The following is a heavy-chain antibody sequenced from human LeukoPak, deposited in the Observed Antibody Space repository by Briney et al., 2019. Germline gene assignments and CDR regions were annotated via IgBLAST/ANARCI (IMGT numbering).Heavy chain of an antibody. CDR2: INPNSGGT. V-gene: IGHV1-2*02. J-gene: IGHJ4*02. D-gene: IGHD5-12*01. Sequence: ASVKVSCKASGYTFTGYYMHWVRQAPGQGLEWMGWINPNSGGTNYAQKFQGRVTMTRDTSISTAYMELSRPRSDDTAVYYCARDHGRMVATDDYWGQGTLVTVSS. CDR1: GYTFTGYY. CDR3: ARDHGRMVATDDY.